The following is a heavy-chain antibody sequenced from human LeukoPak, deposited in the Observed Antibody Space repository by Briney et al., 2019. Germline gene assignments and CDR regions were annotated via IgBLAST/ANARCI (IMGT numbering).Heavy chain of an antibody. CDR1: GGSISSYY. Sequence: SSETLSLTRAVSGGSISSYYWTWIRQPPGKGLEWIGFIYYTRNTNSNPSLKSRVIISLETSKNQFSLKLNSVTAADTAVYFCAAGWGIDSFDFWGHGTMVIVSS. CDR3: AAGWGIDSFDF. CDR2: IYYTRNT. V-gene: IGHV4-59*12. D-gene: IGHD6-19*01. J-gene: IGHJ3*01.